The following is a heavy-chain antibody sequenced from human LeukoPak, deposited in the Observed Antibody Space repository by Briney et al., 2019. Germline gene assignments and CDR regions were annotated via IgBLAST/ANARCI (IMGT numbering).Heavy chain of an antibody. D-gene: IGHD7-27*01. CDR3: ASNTGTVFDY. V-gene: IGHV4-59*01. CDR1: GFTLSSYS. Sequence: GSLRLSCAASGFTLSSYSMNWVRQAPGKGLEWIGYVYYSGSTEYNPSLRSRVTISLEMSKHQFSLILTSVTAADTAVYYCASNTGTVFDYWGQGALVTVSS. CDR2: VYYSGST. J-gene: IGHJ4*02.